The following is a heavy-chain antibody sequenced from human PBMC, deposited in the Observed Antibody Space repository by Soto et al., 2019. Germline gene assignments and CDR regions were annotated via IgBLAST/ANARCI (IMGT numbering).Heavy chain of an antibody. V-gene: IGHV3-21*01. CDR3: ARDDYGNGLGY. J-gene: IGHJ4*02. Sequence: EVQLVESGGGLVKPGGSLRLSCAASGFTFSSYSMNWVRQAPGKGLEWVSSIISSSSYIYYADSVKGRFTISRDNAKNSLYLQMNSLRAEDTAVYYCARDDYGNGLGYWGQGTLVTVSS. CDR2: IISSSSYI. CDR1: GFTFSSYS. D-gene: IGHD4-17*01.